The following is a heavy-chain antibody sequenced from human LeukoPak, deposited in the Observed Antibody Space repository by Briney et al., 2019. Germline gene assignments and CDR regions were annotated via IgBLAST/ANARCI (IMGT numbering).Heavy chain of an antibody. J-gene: IGHJ4*02. V-gene: IGHV3-7*01. CDR2: IKQDGSEK. CDR1: GFTFSSYW. CDR3: ARDLYSSSWYRVPFY. D-gene: IGHD6-13*01. Sequence: GGSLRLSCAASGFTFSSYWMSWVRQAPGKGLEWVANIKQDGSEKYYVDSVKGRFTISRDNAKKSLYLQMNSLRAEDTAVYYCARDLYSSSWYRVPFYWGQGTLVTVSS.